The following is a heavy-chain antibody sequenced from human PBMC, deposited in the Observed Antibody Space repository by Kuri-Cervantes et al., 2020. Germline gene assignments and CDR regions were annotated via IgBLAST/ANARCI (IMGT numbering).Heavy chain of an antibody. D-gene: IGHD3-3*01. Sequence: SVKVSCKASGGSLRNFGISWVRQAPGRGLEWVGGTIPAFRTTNYAQMFQDRVTITTDESTTTVYMQLSRLRSEDTAIYFCARGSYPTTYGYYFDYWGQGTLVTVSS. CDR2: TIPAFRTT. CDR1: GGSLRNFG. V-gene: IGHV1-69*05. CDR3: ARGSYPTTYGYYFDY. J-gene: IGHJ4*02.